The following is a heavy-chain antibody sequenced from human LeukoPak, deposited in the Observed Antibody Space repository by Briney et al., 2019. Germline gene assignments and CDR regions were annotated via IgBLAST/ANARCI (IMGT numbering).Heavy chain of an antibody. V-gene: IGHV3-48*03. J-gene: IGHJ4*02. CDR3: ARGALHVFDY. Sequence: GGSLRLSCAASGFTFSDYEINWVRLAPGKGLEWVSCISTSGSTTYYADSVKGRFTISRDNAKNSLFLQMNTLTAEDTAVYYCARGALHVFDYWGQGTPVTVSS. CDR2: ISTSGSTT. CDR1: GFTFSDYE. D-gene: IGHD3-10*02.